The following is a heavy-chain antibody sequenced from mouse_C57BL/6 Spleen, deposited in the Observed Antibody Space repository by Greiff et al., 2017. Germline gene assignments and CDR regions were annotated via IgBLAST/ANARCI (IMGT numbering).Heavy chain of an antibody. J-gene: IGHJ2*01. V-gene: IGHV1-52*01. CDR2: IDPSDSET. D-gene: IGHD2-4*01. Sequence: QVQLQQPGAELVRPGSSVKLSCKASGYTFTSYWMHWVKQRPIQGLEWIGNIDPSDSETHYNQKFKDKATLTVDKSSSTAYMQLSSLTSEDSAVYYCAIGYDYDGGFDYWGQGTTLTVSS. CDR3: AIGYDYDGGFDY. CDR1: GYTFTSYW.